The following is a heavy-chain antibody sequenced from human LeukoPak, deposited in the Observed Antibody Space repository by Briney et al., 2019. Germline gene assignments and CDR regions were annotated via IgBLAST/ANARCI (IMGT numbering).Heavy chain of an antibody. CDR1: GFTFSSYG. Sequence: PGGSLRLSCAASGFTFSSYGMHWVRQAPGKGLEWVAIIWYDGNNKCYVDSVKGRFTIPRDNSKNTLYLQMNSLRAEDTAIYYCASTYSSGWELFDPWGQGTLVTVSS. D-gene: IGHD6-19*01. CDR3: ASTYSSGWELFDP. CDR2: IWYDGNNK. J-gene: IGHJ5*02. V-gene: IGHV3-33*01.